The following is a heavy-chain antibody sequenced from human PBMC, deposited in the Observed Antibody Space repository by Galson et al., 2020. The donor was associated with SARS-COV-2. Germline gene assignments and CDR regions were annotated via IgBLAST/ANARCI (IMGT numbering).Heavy chain of an antibody. CDR1: GGPIGTYY. V-gene: IGHV4-4*07. CDR3: ARGVTSGCDDDY. D-gene: IGHD5-12*01. CDR2: IYDGGST. J-gene: IGHJ4*02. Sequence: ASETLSLPCTVSGGPIGTYYWTWIRQPAGKGLEWIGCIYDGGSTNYNPSLKNRVTMSVDTSKNTFSLKLSSVTAADTAVYYCARGVTSGCDDDYWGQGTRVTVSS.